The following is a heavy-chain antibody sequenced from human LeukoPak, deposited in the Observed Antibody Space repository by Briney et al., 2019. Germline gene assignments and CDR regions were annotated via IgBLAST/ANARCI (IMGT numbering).Heavy chain of an antibody. CDR1: GFTVSSNY. CDR3: AKTGDYFDSTDYYRPDAFDI. V-gene: IGHV3-66*01. J-gene: IGHJ3*02. Sequence: GGSLRLSCAASGFTVSSNYMSWVRQAPGKGLEWVSVIYSGGSTYYADSVKGRFTISRDNSKNTLYLQMNSLRAEDTALYYCAKTGDYFDSTDYYRPDAFDIWGQGTMVTVSS. CDR2: IYSGGST. D-gene: IGHD3-22*01.